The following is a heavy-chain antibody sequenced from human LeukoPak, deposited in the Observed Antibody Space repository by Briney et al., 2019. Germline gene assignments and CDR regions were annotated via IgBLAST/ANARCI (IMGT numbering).Heavy chain of an antibody. Sequence: GESLQISCQGSGYSFTNYWIGWVRQLPGKGLEWMGIIYPGDSDTRYSPSFQGQVTISADKSISTAYLQWSSLKASDTAMYYCARLVAPYYYGSGAADYWGQGTLVTVSS. V-gene: IGHV5-51*01. CDR3: ARLVAPYYYGSGAADY. CDR2: IYPGDSDT. J-gene: IGHJ4*02. D-gene: IGHD3-10*01. CDR1: GYSFTNYW.